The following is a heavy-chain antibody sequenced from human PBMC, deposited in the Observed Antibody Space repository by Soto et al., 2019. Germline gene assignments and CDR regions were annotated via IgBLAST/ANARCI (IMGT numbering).Heavy chain of an antibody. CDR2: ISGSGTST. D-gene: IGHD6-19*01. Sequence: LRLSCAASGFSFVNYAMNWVRQAPGKGLEWVSGISGSGTSTYYADSVKGRFTISRDNSRDTLFLQMISLTADDTAVYYCAKATTNGGWFNPFDSWGQGALVTVSS. CDR3: AKATTNGGWFNPFDS. J-gene: IGHJ4*02. CDR1: GFSFVNYA. V-gene: IGHV3-23*01.